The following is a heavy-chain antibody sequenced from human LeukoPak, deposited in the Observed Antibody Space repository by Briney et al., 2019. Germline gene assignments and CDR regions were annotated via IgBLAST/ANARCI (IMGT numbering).Heavy chain of an antibody. CDR3: ARSAGIVVVTPSDY. Sequence: PGGSLRLSCAASGFTFSSYAMSWVRQAPGKGLEWVSAISGSGGSTYYADSVKGRFTISRDNSKNTLYLQMNSLRAEDTAVYYCARSAGIVVVTPSDYWGQGTLVTVSS. CDR1: GFTFSSYA. J-gene: IGHJ4*02. CDR2: ISGSGGST. V-gene: IGHV3-23*01. D-gene: IGHD3-22*01.